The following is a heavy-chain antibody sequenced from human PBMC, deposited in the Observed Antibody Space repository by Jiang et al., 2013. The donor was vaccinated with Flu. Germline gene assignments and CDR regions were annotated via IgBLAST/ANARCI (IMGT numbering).Heavy chain of an antibody. J-gene: IGHJ4*02. V-gene: IGHV6-1*01. CDR2: TRYISRWLT. Sequence: QTLSLTCVISGDSVSNNVVAWNWIRQSPSRGLEWLGKTRYISRWLTEYSVSMQGRITINPDTSRNQLSLQLDSATPDDTAIYYCVRDYNWAFDSWGQGTLVTVSS. D-gene: IGHD1-1*01. CDR1: GDSVSNNVVA. CDR3: VRDYNWAFDS.